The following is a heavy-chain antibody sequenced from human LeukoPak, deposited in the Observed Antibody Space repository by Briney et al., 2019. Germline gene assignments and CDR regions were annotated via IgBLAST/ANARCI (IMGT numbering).Heavy chain of an antibody. V-gene: IGHV1-18*01. Sequence: ASVKVSCKASGYTFTSYGISWVRQAPGQGLEWMGWISAYNGNTNYAQKLQGRVTMTTDTSTSTAYMELRSLRPDDTAVYYCARGRDTYYDILTGYYSALDAFDIWGQGTMVTVSS. D-gene: IGHD3-9*01. CDR1: GYTFTSYG. CDR2: ISAYNGNT. J-gene: IGHJ3*02. CDR3: ARGRDTYYDILTGYYSALDAFDI.